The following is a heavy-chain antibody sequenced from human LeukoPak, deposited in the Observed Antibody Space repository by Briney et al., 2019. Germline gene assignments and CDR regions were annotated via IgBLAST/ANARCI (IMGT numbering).Heavy chain of an antibody. J-gene: IGHJ6*02. CDR3: ARDRIVGASQRSAYYYYGMDV. CDR2: INPNSGNT. Sequence: GASVKVSCKASGYTFTGYYMHWVRQAPGQGLEWMGWINPNSGNTNYAQKLQGRVTMTTDTSTSTAYMELRSLRSDDTAVYYCARDRIVGASQRSAYYYYGMDVWGQGTTVTVSS. CDR1: GYTFTGYY. D-gene: IGHD1-26*01. V-gene: IGHV1-18*04.